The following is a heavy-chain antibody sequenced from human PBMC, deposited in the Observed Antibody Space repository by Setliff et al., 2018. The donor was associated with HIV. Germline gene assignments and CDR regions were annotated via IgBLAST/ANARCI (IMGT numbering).Heavy chain of an antibody. D-gene: IGHD4-17*01. CDR1: GGSLSGYY. CDR2: INDSGNT. J-gene: IGHJ5*02. V-gene: IGHV4-34*01. Sequence: SETLSLTCAVSGGSLSGYYWTWIRQTPEKGLQWIGEINDSGNTNDSPSLKSRVSMSVDTSKNQFSLRLISVTAADTAVYYCARRPISPFTLTTGMLDPWGQGIRVTVSS. CDR3: ARRPISPFTLTTGMLDP.